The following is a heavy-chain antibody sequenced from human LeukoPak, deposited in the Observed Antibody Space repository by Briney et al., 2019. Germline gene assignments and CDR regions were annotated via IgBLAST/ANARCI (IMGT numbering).Heavy chain of an antibody. CDR2: IIPILGIA. Sequence: SVKVSCKASGGTFSSYAISWVRQAPGQGLEWMGRIIPILGIANYAQKFQGRVTITADKSTSTAYMELNSLRAEDTAVYYCARGGGGSGWYTDYWGQGTLVTVSS. CDR3: ARGGGGSGWYTDY. V-gene: IGHV1-69*04. J-gene: IGHJ4*02. D-gene: IGHD6-19*01. CDR1: GGTFSSYA.